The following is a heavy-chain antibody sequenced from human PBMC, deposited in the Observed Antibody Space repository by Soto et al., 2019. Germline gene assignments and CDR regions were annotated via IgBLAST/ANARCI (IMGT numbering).Heavy chain of an antibody. V-gene: IGHV5-51*01. D-gene: IGHD6-19*01. J-gene: IGHJ6*02. CDR3: ARSVGEYSSGWYYYGMDV. Sequence: PGESLKISCKGSGYSFTSYWIGWVRQMPGKGLEWMGIIYPGDSDTRYSPSFQGRVTISADKSISTAYLQWSSLKASDTAMYYCARSVGEYSSGWYYYGMDVWGQGTTVTVSS. CDR2: IYPGDSDT. CDR1: GYSFTSYW.